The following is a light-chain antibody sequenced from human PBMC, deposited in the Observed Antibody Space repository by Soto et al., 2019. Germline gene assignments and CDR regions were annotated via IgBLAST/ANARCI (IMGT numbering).Light chain of an antibody. V-gene: IGKV3-20*01. CDR3: HQYGSSPAT. Sequence: EIVLTQSPTTLPLSPGETASLSFRAIQSGSSSYLALYQQKHGQPPRLLIYGASSRATGIPDRFSGRGSGTDFTLPISRLETEDFAVYSCHQYGSSPATFGQGTKVDIK. CDR2: GAS. J-gene: IGKJ1*01. CDR1: QSGSSSY.